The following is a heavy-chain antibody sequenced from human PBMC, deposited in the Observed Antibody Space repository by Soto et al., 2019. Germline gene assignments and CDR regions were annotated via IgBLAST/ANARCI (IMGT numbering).Heavy chain of an antibody. Sequence: PSETLSRTGTVSGDSIRGSSSYWGWIRQSPGKEPDWIGTFYYNGKTHYNPSLESRVAISVDAPKNQFTVRLGSLTAADTGVYYCVRRHEYESTDRFDDWGRGTLVTVSS. D-gene: IGHD3-22*01. J-gene: IGHJ4*02. CDR1: GDSIRGSSSY. CDR2: FYYNGKT. V-gene: IGHV4-39*01. CDR3: VRRHEYESTDRFDD.